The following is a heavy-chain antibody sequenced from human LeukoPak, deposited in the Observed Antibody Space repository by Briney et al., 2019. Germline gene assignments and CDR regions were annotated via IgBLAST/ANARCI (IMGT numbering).Heavy chain of an antibody. V-gene: IGHV4-59*01. CDR1: GGSTSSYY. Sequence: SETLSLTCTVSGGSTSSYYWNWIRQPPGKELEWIGNIYYSGSTNYNPYLKSRVTISIDTSKNQFSLKVNSAIAADTAVYYCARESMYSSVWSYGFDIWGQGTMVTVSS. CDR2: IYYSGST. D-gene: IGHD3-10*02. CDR3: ARESMYSSVWSYGFDI. J-gene: IGHJ3*02.